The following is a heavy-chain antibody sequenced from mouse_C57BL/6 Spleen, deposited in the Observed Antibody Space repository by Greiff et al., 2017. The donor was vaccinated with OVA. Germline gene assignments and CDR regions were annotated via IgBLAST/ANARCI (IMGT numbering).Heavy chain of an antibody. V-gene: IGHV14-3*01. CDR2: IDPANGNT. J-gene: IGHJ1*03. Sequence: VQLKESVAELVRPGASVKLSCTASGFNIKNTYMHWVKQRPEQGLEWIGRIDPANGNTKYAPKFQGKATITADTSSNTAYLQLSSLTSEDTAIYYCASKRKGDWYFDVWGTGTTVTVSS. CDR1: GFNIKNTY. CDR3: ASKRKGDWYFDV.